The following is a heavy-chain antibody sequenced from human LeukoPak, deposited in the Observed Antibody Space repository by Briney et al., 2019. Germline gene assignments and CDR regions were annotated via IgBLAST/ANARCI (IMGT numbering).Heavy chain of an antibody. CDR2: ISYDGSNK. CDR1: GLTFSSYG. J-gene: IGHJ5*02. V-gene: IGHV3-30*18. Sequence: GGSLRRSCAASGLTFSSYGMHWVRQAPGKGLEWVAVISYDGSNKYYADSVKGRFTISRDNSKNTLYLQMNSLRAEDTAVYYCAKEGPAYGSGSYHKYNWFDPWGQGTLVTVSS. D-gene: IGHD3-10*01. CDR3: AKEGPAYGSGSYHKYNWFDP.